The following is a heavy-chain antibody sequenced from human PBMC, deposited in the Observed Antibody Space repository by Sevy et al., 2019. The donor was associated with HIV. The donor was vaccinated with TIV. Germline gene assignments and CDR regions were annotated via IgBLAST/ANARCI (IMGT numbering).Heavy chain of an antibody. CDR3: ARGKREEWLLYLDN. CDR1: GYTFAAYY. V-gene: IGHV1-2*02. CDR2: IYPNGGDT. J-gene: IGHJ4*02. D-gene: IGHD3-3*01. Sequence: ASVKVSCKTSGYTFAAYYIHWVRQAPGQGPEWLGWIYPNGGDTTFAQKFQGRVTLTMRTSINTVYMELNRLRSDDTAVYYCARGKREEWLLYLDNWGQGTLVTVSS.